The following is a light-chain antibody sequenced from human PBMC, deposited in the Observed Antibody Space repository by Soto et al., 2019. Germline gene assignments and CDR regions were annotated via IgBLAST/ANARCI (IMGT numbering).Light chain of an antibody. J-gene: IGKJ1*01. V-gene: IGKV1-5*01. CDR2: DAS. CDR3: QEYKSYSGT. CDR1: QSLGIW. Sequence: DIQMTQSPSTLSASVGDRVTXXCRASQSLGIWLAWHQQKPGKAPKIXIYDASTLKSGVPSRFSGSGSGTKFTLTISSLQPDDFATYYCQEYKSYSGTFGQGTKVDIK.